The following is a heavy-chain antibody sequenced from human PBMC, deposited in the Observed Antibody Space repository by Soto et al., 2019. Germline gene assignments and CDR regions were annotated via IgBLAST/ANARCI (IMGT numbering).Heavy chain of an antibody. CDR1: GYTFTSYY. D-gene: IGHD2-15*01. CDR3: ARVNRYCSGGSCYENYFDY. Sequence: ASVKVSWKASGYTFTSYYMHWVRQAPGQGLEWMGIINPSGGSTSYAQKFQGRVTMTRDTSTSTVYMELSSLRSEDTAVYYCARVNRYCSGGSCYENYFDYWGQGTLVTVPQ. V-gene: IGHV1-46*01. J-gene: IGHJ4*02. CDR2: INPSGGST.